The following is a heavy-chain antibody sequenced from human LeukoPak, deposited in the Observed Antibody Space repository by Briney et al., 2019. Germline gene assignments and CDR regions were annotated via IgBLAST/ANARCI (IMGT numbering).Heavy chain of an antibody. CDR2: INPSGGST. Sequence: ASVKVSCKAAGYTFTTYYMHWVRQAPGQGLEWMGTINPSGGSTSYAQKFQGRVTMTRDTSTSTVYMELSSLRSEDTAVYYCARGGRGEGTGTTRVAFDIWGKGLWSPSLQ. J-gene: IGHJ3*02. CDR3: ARGGRGEGTGTTRVAFDI. CDR1: GYTFTTYY. V-gene: IGHV1-46*01. D-gene: IGHD1-1*01.